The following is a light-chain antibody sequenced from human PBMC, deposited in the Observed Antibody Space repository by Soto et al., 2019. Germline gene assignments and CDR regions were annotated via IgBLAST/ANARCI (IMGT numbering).Light chain of an antibody. CDR2: GAS. CDR1: QDISND. V-gene: IGKV1-6*01. Sequence: AIQMTQSPSSLSASVGDRVTITCRASQDISNDVGWYQQKPGKAPKLLIYGASTLQSGVPSRFSGSGSGTDFTRTISSLQPEDAASYYCLQDHEHLTFGGGTRVEIK. J-gene: IGKJ4*01. CDR3: LQDHEHLT.